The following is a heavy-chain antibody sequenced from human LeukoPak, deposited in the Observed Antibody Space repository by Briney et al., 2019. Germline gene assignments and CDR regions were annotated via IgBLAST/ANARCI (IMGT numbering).Heavy chain of an antibody. D-gene: IGHD1-26*01. V-gene: IGHV1-46*01. Sequence: ASVKVSCKASGYTFTSYYMHWVRQAPGQGLEWMGIINPSGGSTSYAQKFQGRVTMTRDMSTSTVYMELSGLRSEDTAVYYCASYADSGSLRYWGQGTLVTASS. CDR3: ASYADSGSLRY. CDR1: GYTFTSYY. CDR2: INPSGGST. J-gene: IGHJ4*02.